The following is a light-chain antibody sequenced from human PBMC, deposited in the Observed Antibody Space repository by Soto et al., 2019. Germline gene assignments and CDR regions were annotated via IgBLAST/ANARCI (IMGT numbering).Light chain of an antibody. J-gene: IGKJ4*01. CDR2: GAS. V-gene: IGKV3D-15*01. CDR3: QQYDDWPTA. Sequence: DIVMTQSPATLSVSPGETSTLSCRASLRLSTNLAWYQQRPGQAPRLLIYGASTRATGIPARFSGSGSGTEFTLTISSLQSEDFAVYHCQQYDDWPTAFGGGTTVDIK. CDR1: LRLSTN.